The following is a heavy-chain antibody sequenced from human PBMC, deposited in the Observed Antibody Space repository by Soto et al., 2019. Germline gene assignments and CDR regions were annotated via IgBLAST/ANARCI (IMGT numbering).Heavy chain of an antibody. CDR3: ARVSIAAAGFYYYYGMDV. D-gene: IGHD6-13*01. V-gene: IGHV4-34*01. J-gene: IGHJ6*02. Sequence: PSETLSLTCAVYGGSFIGYYWSWIRQPPGKGLEWIGEINHSGSTNYNPSLKSRVTISVDTSKNQFSLKLSSVTAADTAVYYCARVSIAAAGFYYYYGMDVWGQGTTVTVSS. CDR1: GGSFIGYY. CDR2: INHSGST.